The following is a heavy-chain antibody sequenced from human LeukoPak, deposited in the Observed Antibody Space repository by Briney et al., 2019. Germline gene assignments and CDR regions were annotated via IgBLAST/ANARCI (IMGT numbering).Heavy chain of an antibody. V-gene: IGHV1-69*13. CDR1: GYTFTSYA. J-gene: IGHJ5*02. CDR2: IIPIFGTA. Sequence: ASVKVSCKASGYTFTSYAISWVRQAPGQGLEWMGGIIPIFGTANYAQKFQGRVTITADESTSTAYMELSSLRSEDTAVYYCARVTMIKNWFDPWGQGTLVTVSS. D-gene: IGHD3-22*01. CDR3: ARVTMIKNWFDP.